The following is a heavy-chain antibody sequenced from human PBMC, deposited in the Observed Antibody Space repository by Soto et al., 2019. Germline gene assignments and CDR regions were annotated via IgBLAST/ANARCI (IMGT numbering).Heavy chain of an antibody. J-gene: IGHJ3*02. Sequence: SETLSLTCTVSGGSISSSSYYWGWIRQPPGKGLEWIGSIYYSGSTYYNPSLKSRVTISVDTSKNQFSLKLSSVTAADTAVYYCARVLRFLEWSLELGAFDIWGQGTMVTVSS. V-gene: IGHV4-39*01. CDR2: IYYSGST. D-gene: IGHD3-3*01. CDR3: ARVLRFLEWSLELGAFDI. CDR1: GGSISSSSYY.